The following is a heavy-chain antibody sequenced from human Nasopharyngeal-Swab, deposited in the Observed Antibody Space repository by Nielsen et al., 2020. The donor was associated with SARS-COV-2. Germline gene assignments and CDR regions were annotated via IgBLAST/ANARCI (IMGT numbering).Heavy chain of an antibody. V-gene: IGHV3-30*04. CDR1: GFTFSSYA. D-gene: IGHD3-22*01. J-gene: IGHJ4*02. CDR2: ISYDGSNK. Sequence: GESLKISCAASGFTFSSYAMHWVRQAPGKGLEWVAVISYDGSNKYYADSVKGRFTISRDNSKNTLYLQMNSLRAEDTAVYYCARDGLSGYYPYFDYWGQRTLVTVSS. CDR3: ARDGLSGYYPYFDY.